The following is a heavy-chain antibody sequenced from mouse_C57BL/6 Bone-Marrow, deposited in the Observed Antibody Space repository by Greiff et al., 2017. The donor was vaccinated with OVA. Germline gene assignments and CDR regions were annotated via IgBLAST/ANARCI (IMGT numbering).Heavy chain of an antibody. CDR1: GYTFTSYW. CDR2: IHPSDSDT. J-gene: IGHJ3*01. Sequence: QVQLQPPWAELVKPGASVKVSCKASGYTFTSYWMHWVKQRPGQGLEWIGRIHPSDSDTNYNQKFKGKATLTVDKSSSTAYMQLSRLTSEDSAVYYWAIGVPGAWFAYWGQGTLVTVSA. CDR3: AIGVPGAWFAY. V-gene: IGHV1-74*01.